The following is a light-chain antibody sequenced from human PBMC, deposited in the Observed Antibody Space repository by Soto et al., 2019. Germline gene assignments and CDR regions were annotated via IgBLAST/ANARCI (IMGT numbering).Light chain of an antibody. CDR2: DAS. CDR1: QNFTTY. Sequence: IVLTQSPANLSLSPGDRATLSCRASQNFTTYLAWYQQKGGQAPRLRIYDASSRVAGIPARFSGSGSGTDFNLTISLLEAEDFAGYFCQKRRNWPTFGGGTPVEIK. CDR3: QKRRNWPT. V-gene: IGKV3-11*01. J-gene: IGKJ4*01.